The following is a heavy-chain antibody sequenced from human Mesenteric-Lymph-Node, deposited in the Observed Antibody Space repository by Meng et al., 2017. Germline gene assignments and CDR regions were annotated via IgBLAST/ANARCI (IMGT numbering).Heavy chain of an antibody. CDR1: GYSFTSYW. J-gene: IGHJ4*02. D-gene: IGHD3-22*01. CDR3: ARRSCYDSIWSGEYYFDY. CDR2: IYPGDSDT. Sequence: KVSCKGSGYSFTSYWIGWVRQMPGKGLEWMGIIYPGDSDTRYSPSFQGQVTISADKSISTAYLQWSSLKASDTAMYYCARRSCYDSIWSGEYYFDYWGQGTLVTVSS. V-gene: IGHV5-51*01.